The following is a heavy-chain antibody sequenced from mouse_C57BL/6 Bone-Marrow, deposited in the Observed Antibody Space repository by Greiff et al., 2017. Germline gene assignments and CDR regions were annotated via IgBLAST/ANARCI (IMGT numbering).Heavy chain of an antibody. Sequence: QVQLKQSGPELVKPGASVKISCKASGYTFTDYYINWVKQRPGQGLEWIGWIYPGSGNTKYNEKFKGKATLTVATSSSTAYMELHSLTSEDSAVYFCARLDDGYYEGYWGQGTTLTVSS. CDR3: ARLDDGYYEGY. V-gene: IGHV1-84*01. J-gene: IGHJ2*01. CDR2: IYPGSGNT. CDR1: GYTFTDYY. D-gene: IGHD2-3*01.